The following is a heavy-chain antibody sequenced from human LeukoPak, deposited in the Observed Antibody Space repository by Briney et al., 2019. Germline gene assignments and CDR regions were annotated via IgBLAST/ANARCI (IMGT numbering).Heavy chain of an antibody. V-gene: IGHV4-30-2*01. CDR1: GGSISSGGYS. Sequence: PSQTLSLTCAVSGGSISSGGYSWSWIRQPPGKGLEWIGYIYHSGSTYYNPSLKSRVTISVDRSENQFSLKLSSVTAADTAVYYCARCDGYPTGSWFDPWGQGTLVTVSS. J-gene: IGHJ5*02. CDR2: IYHSGST. D-gene: IGHD3-22*01. CDR3: ARCDGYPTGSWFDP.